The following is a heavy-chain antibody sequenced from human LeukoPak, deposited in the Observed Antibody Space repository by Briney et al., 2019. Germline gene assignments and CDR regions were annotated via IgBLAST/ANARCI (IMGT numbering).Heavy chain of an antibody. D-gene: IGHD3-10*01. Sequence: GGSLRLSCAASGFTFSSYGMHWVRQAPGKGLEWVSAISGSGGSTYYADSVKGRFTISRDNSKNTLYLQMNSLRAEDTAVYYCATHRSGSYLVDYWGQGTLVTVSS. CDR2: ISGSGGST. CDR3: ATHRSGSYLVDY. J-gene: IGHJ4*02. V-gene: IGHV3-23*01. CDR1: GFTFSSYG.